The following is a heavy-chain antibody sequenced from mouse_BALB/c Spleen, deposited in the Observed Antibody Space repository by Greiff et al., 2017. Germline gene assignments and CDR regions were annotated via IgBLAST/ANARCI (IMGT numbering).Heavy chain of an antibody. V-gene: IGHV5-12-1*01. CDR3: ARLYGSWFAY. CDR1: GFAFSSYD. CDR2: ISSGGGST. Sequence: EVQLVESGGGLVKPGGSLKLSCAASGFAFSSYDMSWVRQTPEKRLEWVAYISSGGGSTYYPDTVKGRFTISRDNAKNTLYLQMSSLKSEDTAMYYCARLYGSWFAYWGQGTLVTVSA. D-gene: IGHD1-1*01. J-gene: IGHJ3*01.